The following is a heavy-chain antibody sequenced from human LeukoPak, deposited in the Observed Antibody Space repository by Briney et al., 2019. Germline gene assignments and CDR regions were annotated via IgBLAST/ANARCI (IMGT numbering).Heavy chain of an antibody. V-gene: IGHV5-51*01. CDR2: IYPGDSDT. Sequence: RESLKISCKGSGYSFTNHWIGWVRQMPGKGLEWMGIIYPGDSDTRYSPSFQGQVTISADKSISTAYLQWSSLKASDTAMYYCARLPQWGGTYHFDYWGQGTLLTVSS. D-gene: IGHD1-26*01. CDR3: ARLPQWGGTYHFDY. CDR1: GYSFTNHW. J-gene: IGHJ4*02.